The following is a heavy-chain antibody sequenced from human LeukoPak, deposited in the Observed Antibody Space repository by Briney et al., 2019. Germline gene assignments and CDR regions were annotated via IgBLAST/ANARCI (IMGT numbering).Heavy chain of an antibody. CDR2: ISYDGSNK. Sequence: PGWSLRLSCAASGFTFSSYTMHWVRQAPGKGLEWVAVISYDGSNKYYADSVKGRFTISRDNSKNTLYLQMNSLRAEDTAVYYCARVKGSSTFDYWGQGTLVTVSS. V-gene: IGHV3-30-3*01. J-gene: IGHJ4*02. D-gene: IGHD2-2*01. CDR3: ARVKGSSTFDY. CDR1: GFTFSSYT.